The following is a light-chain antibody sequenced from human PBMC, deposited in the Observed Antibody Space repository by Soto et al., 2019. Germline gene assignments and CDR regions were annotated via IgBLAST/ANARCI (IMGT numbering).Light chain of an antibody. V-gene: IGKV3-20*01. CDR3: QHYGSTPPDT. CDR1: QSVGSSC. Sequence: PGERATLSCRASQSVGSSCLAWFQQKPGQAPRLLIYGTSKRPSGIPDKFSGSGSGTDFSLTISRLEPEDSAVYYCQHYGSTPPDTFGQGTKVEIK. J-gene: IGKJ2*01. CDR2: GTS.